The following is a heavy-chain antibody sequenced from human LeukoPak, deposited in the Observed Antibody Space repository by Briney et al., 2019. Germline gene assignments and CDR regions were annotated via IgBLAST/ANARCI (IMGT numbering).Heavy chain of an antibody. CDR2: ISGSGGST. CDR1: GFTFSSYA. J-gene: IGHJ4*02. V-gene: IGHV3-23*01. D-gene: IGHD3-22*01. CDR3: AKDMGYYDSSGYLAY. Sequence: GGSLRLSCAASGFTFSSYAMSWVRQAPGKGLECVSAISGSGGSTYYADSVKGRFTISRDNSKNTLYLQMNSLRAEDTAVYYCAKDMGYYDSSGYLAYWGQGTLVTVSS.